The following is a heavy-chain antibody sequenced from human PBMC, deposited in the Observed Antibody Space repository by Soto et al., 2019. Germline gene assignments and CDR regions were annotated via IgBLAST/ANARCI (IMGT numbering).Heavy chain of an antibody. CDR1: GFTFSSYA. CDR2: ISGSGGST. J-gene: IGHJ1*01. Sequence: GGSLRLSCAASGFTFSSYAMSWVRQAPGKGLEWVSAISGSGGSTYYADSVKGRFTISRDNSKNTLYLQMNSLRAEDTAVYYVAKDWPVGSPPVEYFQHWGQGTLVTVSS. D-gene: IGHD3-16*01. CDR3: AKDWPVGSPPVEYFQH. V-gene: IGHV3-23*01.